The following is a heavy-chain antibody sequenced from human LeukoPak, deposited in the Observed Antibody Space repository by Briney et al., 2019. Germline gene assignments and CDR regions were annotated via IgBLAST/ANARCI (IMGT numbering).Heavy chain of an antibody. V-gene: IGHV1-8*01. Sequence: ASVKVSCKASGYTFTSYDINWVRQATGQGLEWMGWINPNSGNTGYAQKFQGRVTMTRNTSISTAYMELSSLRSEDTAVYYCARGVRRLPRNYYDSSGYFYYFDYWGQGTLVTVSS. CDR1: GYTFTSYD. CDR2: INPNSGNT. CDR3: ARGVRRLPRNYYDSSGYFYYFDY. J-gene: IGHJ4*02. D-gene: IGHD3-22*01.